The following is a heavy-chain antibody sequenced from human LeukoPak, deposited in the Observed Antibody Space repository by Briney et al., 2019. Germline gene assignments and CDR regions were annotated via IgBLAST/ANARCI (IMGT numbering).Heavy chain of an antibody. D-gene: IGHD6-13*01. V-gene: IGHV4-59*08. CDR2: IYYTGST. CDR1: GGSLSNYY. J-gene: IGHJ3*02. Sequence: SETLSLTCTVSGGSLSNYYWSWIRQPPGKGLDWIGCIYYTGSTNYSPSLKSRVTISVDTSKNQFSLKLSSVTAADTAVYYCARSTTYSSSWHDAFDIWGQGTMVTVSS. CDR3: ARSTTYSSSWHDAFDI.